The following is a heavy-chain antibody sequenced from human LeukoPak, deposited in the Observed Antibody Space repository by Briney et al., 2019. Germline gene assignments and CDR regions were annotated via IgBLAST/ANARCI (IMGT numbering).Heavy chain of an antibody. Sequence: GASVKVSCKASGGTFSSYAISWVRQAPGQGLEWMGRIIPILGIANYAQKLQGRVTITADKSTSTAYMELSSLRSEDTAVYYCARGYYDSSGYRGYYFDYWGQGTLVTVSS. V-gene: IGHV1-69*04. CDR2: IIPILGIA. D-gene: IGHD3-22*01. J-gene: IGHJ4*02. CDR3: ARGYYDSSGYRGYYFDY. CDR1: GGTFSSYA.